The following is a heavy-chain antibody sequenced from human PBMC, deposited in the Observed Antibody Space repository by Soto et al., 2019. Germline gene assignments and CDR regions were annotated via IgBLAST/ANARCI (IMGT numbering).Heavy chain of an antibody. CDR2: ISYDGNNK. CDR1: GFTFSTFG. V-gene: IGHV3-30*18. J-gene: IGHJ6*02. D-gene: IGHD4-17*01. Sequence: QLVESGGGVVPPGASLRLSCAASGFTFSTFGMHWVRQTPGKGLEWVAVISYDGNNKDYADSVKGRFTISRDNFKNTVDLVMNNFKVDATAVYSCAKDLQAYGDYDYYCYGLDVWGQGATVSVSS. CDR3: AKDLQAYGDYDYYCYGLDV.